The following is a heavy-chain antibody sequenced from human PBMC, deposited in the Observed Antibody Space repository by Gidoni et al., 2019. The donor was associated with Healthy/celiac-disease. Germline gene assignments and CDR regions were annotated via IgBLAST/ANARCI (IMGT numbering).Heavy chain of an antibody. Sequence: QVQLVESGGGVVQPGRSLSLSCAASGFPFSSYAMHLVRQAPGKGLEWVAVISYDGSNKYYADSVKGRFTISRDNSKNTLYLQMNSLRAEDTAVYYCAREKSGSYCPLHYWGQGTLVTVSS. V-gene: IGHV3-30-3*01. D-gene: IGHD1-26*01. CDR2: ISYDGSNK. CDR3: AREKSGSYCPLHY. CDR1: GFPFSSYA. J-gene: IGHJ4*02.